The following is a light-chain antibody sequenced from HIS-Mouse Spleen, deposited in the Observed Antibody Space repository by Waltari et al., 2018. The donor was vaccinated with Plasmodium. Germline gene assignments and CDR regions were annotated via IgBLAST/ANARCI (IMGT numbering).Light chain of an antibody. J-gene: IGKJ1*01. CDR3: QQNYNTWT. Sequence: DIQMTQSPSSLSASVGDRVTITCRASQSISSYLNWYQQNTGKAPKLLIYAASSLQSGVPSRFSGSGSGTDFTLTISSLQPEDFATYYCQQNYNTWTFGQGTKVEIK. CDR2: AAS. V-gene: IGKV1-39*01. CDR1: QSISSY.